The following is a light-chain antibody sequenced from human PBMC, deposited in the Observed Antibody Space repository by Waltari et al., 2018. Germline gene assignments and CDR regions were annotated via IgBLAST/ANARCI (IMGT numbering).Light chain of an antibody. CDR2: EGS. J-gene: IGLJ2*01. CDR3: CSYAGGSALV. V-gene: IGLV2-23*01. CDR1: SSDVGSYNL. Sequence: QSALTQPASVSGSLGQSITISCTGTSSDVGSYNLVSWYQQHPGKAPKVMIYEGSKWPSGGANRFSGSKSGNTASLTISGLQAEDEADYYCCSYAGGSALVFGGGTKLTVL.